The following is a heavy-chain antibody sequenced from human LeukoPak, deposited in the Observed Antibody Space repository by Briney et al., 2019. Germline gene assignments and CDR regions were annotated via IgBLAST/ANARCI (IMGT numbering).Heavy chain of an antibody. J-gene: IGHJ6*03. CDR3: AKSSGYDLYYYYMDV. CDR1: GFTFSSYA. V-gene: IGHV3-23*01. D-gene: IGHD5-12*01. CDR2: ISGSGGST. Sequence: PGGSLRLSCAASGFTFSSYAMSWVRQAPGKGLEWVSAISGSGGSTYYADSVKGRFTISRDNSKNTLYLQMNSLRAEDMALYYCAKSSGYDLYYYYMDVWGKGTTVTVSS.